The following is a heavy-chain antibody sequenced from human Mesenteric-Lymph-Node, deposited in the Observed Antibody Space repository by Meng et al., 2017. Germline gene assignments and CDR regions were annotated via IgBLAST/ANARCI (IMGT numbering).Heavy chain of an antibody. V-gene: IGHV4-30-4*01. CDR2: IYYTGST. Sequence: QVQLQESGPGLMKPSQTLSLTCTVSGDSFSSGDYFWNWIRQPPGKGLEWIGYIYYTGSTSYNPSLKSRVAISKDTSKKQFSLKLSSVTAADTAVYYCARVYGGNSLYFDYWGQGTLVTVSS. CDR1: GDSFSSGDYF. CDR3: ARVYGGNSLYFDY. D-gene: IGHD4-23*01. J-gene: IGHJ4*02.